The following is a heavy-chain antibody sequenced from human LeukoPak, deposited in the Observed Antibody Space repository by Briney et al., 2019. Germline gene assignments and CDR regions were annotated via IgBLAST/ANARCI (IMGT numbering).Heavy chain of an antibody. CDR1: GLTFRSSS. Sequence: GGSLRLSCAASGLTFRSSSMSWVRQAPGKGLEWVAFIGSFTGDIFYADSVKGRFTISRDNAKDSVYLQMDSLRVDDTAIYFCARDPYTGSMFDYWGHGTLVTVSS. D-gene: IGHD1-26*01. J-gene: IGHJ4*01. V-gene: IGHV3-21*01. CDR3: ARDPYTGSMFDY. CDR2: IGSFTGDI.